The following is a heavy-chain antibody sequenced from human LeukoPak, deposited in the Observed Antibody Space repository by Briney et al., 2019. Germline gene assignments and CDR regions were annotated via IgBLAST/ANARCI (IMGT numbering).Heavy chain of an antibody. CDR3: ARARNYYDSSDYYYEGDAFDI. Sequence: SETLSLTCTVSGGPISSYYWSWIRQPPGKGLEWIGYIYYSGSTNYNPSLKSRVTISVDTSKNQFSLKLSSVTAADTAVYYCARARNYYDSSDYYYEGDAFDIWGQGTMVTVSS. D-gene: IGHD3-22*01. J-gene: IGHJ3*02. CDR2: IYYSGST. CDR1: GGPISSYY. V-gene: IGHV4-59*01.